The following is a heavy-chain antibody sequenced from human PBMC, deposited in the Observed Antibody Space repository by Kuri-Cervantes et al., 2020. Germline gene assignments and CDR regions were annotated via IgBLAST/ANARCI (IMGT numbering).Heavy chain of an antibody. V-gene: IGHV3-9*01. Sequence: SLKISCAASGFTFDDYAMHWVRQAPGKGLEWVSGISWNSGSIGYADSVKGRFTSSRDNAKNSLYLQMNSLRAEDTAVYYCATLPLGDDAFDIWGQGTMVTVSS. J-gene: IGHJ3*02. D-gene: IGHD3-16*01. CDR3: ATLPLGDDAFDI. CDR1: GFTFDDYA. CDR2: ISWNSGSI.